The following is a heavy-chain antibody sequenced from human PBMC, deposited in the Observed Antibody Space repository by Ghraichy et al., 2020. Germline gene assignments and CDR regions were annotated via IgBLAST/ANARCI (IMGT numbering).Heavy chain of an antibody. CDR2: ISYDGSNK. J-gene: IGHJ3*02. CDR1: GFTFSSYA. CDR3: AREGKPLTYYAHAFDI. V-gene: IGHV3-30-3*01. Sequence: GGSLRLSCAASGFTFSSYAMHWVRQAPGKGLEWVAVISYDGSNKYYADSVKGRFTISRDNSKNTLYLQMNSLRAEDTAVYYCAREGKPLTYYAHAFDIWGQGTMVTVSS. D-gene: IGHD3-3*01.